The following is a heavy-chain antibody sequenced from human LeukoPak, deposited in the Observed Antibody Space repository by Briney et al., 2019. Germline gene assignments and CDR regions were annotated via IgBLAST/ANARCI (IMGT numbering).Heavy chain of an antibody. V-gene: IGHV4-59*12. Sequence: ASETLSLTCTVSGGSISPYYWSWIRQPPGKGLEWIGYISYTGSTNYNPSLKSRVTISVGTSKDQFSLKLRSVTAADTAVYYCARDPTGSSSPNLDYWGQGTLVTVSS. D-gene: IGHD6-13*01. J-gene: IGHJ4*02. CDR2: ISYTGST. CDR1: GGSISPYY. CDR3: ARDPTGSSSPNLDY.